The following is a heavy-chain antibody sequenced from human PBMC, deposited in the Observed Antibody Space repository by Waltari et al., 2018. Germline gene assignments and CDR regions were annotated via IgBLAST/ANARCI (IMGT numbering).Heavy chain of an antibody. CDR2: IYTSGST. CDR1: GGSISSYY. J-gene: IGHJ3*02. D-gene: IGHD3-22*01. V-gene: IGHV4-4*07. Sequence: QVQLQESGQGLVKPSETLSLTCTVSGGSISSYYWSWIRQPAGKGLEWIGRIYTSGSTNYNPSLKSRVTMSVDTSKNQFSLKLSSVTAADTAVYYCARGRRYYDSSGYYWRDAFDIWGQGTMVTVSS. CDR3: ARGRRYYDSSGYYWRDAFDI.